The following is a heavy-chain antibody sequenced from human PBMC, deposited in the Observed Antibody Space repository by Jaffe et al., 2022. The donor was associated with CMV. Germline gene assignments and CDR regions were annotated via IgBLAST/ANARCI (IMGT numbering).Heavy chain of an antibody. CDR3: ARGGDIAARQDPSHFNWFDP. D-gene: IGHD6-6*01. CDR1: GFTFSDYY. CDR2: ISSSGSTI. J-gene: IGHJ5*02. V-gene: IGHV3-11*01. Sequence: QVQLVESGGGLVKPGGSLRLSCAASGFTFSDYYMSWIRQAPGKGLEWVSYISSSGSTIYYADSVKGRFTISRDNAKNSLYLQMNSLRAEDTAVYYCARGGDIAARQDPSHFNWFDPWGQGTLVTVSS.